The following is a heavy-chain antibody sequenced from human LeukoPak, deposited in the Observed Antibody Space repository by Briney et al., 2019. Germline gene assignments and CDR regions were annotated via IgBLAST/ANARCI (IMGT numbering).Heavy chain of an antibody. V-gene: IGHV4-4*07. Sequence: PSETLSLTCTVSGGSISGYYWSWIRQPAGKGLEWIGRIYTSGSTNYNPSLKSRVTMSVDTSKNQFSLKLTSVTAADTAVYYCARVYYSNSYDYWYFDLWGRGTLVTVSS. J-gene: IGHJ2*01. CDR1: GGSISGYY. D-gene: IGHD6-13*01. CDR3: ARVYYSNSYDYWYFDL. CDR2: IYTSGST.